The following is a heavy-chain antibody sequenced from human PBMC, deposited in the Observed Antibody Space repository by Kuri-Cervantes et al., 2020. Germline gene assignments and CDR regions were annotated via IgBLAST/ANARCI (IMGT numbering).Heavy chain of an antibody. J-gene: IGHJ2*01. CDR2: INPNSGHT. D-gene: IGHD3-10*01. CDR3: AREAPSWYGSGDCYFDL. Sequence: ASVKVSCKASGYTFTGYYMHWVRQAPGQGLEWMGRINPNSGHTDSAQKFQGRATMTRDTSISTAYMELSRLRSDDTAVYYCAREAPSWYGSGDCYFDLWGRGTLVTVSS. V-gene: IGHV1-2*06. CDR1: GYTFTGYY.